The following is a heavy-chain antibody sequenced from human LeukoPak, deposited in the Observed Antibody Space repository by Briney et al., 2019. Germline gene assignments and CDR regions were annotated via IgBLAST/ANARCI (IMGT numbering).Heavy chain of an antibody. D-gene: IGHD7-27*01. Sequence: KPSETLSLSCAVYGGSFSCYYWSWIRQPPGKGLEWIGEISHSGSTNYNPSLKSRFTISVDTSNNQFSLKLSSVTAADTAVYYCARGRGNWGDAFDIWGEGTMVTVSS. CDR3: ARGRGNWGDAFDI. J-gene: IGHJ3*02. V-gene: IGHV4-34*01. CDR2: ISHSGST. CDR1: GGSFSCYY.